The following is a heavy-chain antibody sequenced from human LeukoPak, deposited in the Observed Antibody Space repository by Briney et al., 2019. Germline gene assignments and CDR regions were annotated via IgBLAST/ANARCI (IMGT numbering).Heavy chain of an antibody. Sequence: SGGSLRLSCAASGFTFSSCAMSWVRQAPGKGLEWVSTISGTGGSTYYADSVKGRFTVSRDNSKNTLYLQMDSLRVEDTAFYYCAKDNRRHYTSGPNPDSLHWGQGALVTVSS. CDR2: ISGTGGST. CDR3: AKDNRRHYTSGPNPDSLH. J-gene: IGHJ4*02. V-gene: IGHV3-23*01. D-gene: IGHD6-19*01. CDR1: GFTFSSCA.